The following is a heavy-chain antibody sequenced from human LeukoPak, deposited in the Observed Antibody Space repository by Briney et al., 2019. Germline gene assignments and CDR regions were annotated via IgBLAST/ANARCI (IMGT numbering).Heavy chain of an antibody. CDR1: GGSISSYY. J-gene: IGHJ3*02. Sequence: SETLSLTCTVSGGSISSYYWSWIRQPAGKGLEWIGRIYTSGNTNYSPSVKSRVTMSVDTSKNQFSLELSSVTAADTAVYYCARHGNPDSSGWFTTDAFDIWGQGTMVTVSS. CDR3: ARHGNPDSSGWFTTDAFDI. D-gene: IGHD6-19*01. CDR2: IYTSGNT. V-gene: IGHV4-4*07.